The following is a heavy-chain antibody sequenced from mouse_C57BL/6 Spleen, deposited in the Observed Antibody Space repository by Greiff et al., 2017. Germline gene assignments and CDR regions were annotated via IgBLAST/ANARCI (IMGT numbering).Heavy chain of an antibody. D-gene: IGHD2-4*01. J-gene: IGHJ3*01. V-gene: IGHV1-53*01. Sequence: QVHVKQPGTELVKPGASVKLSCKASGYTFTSYWMHWVKQRPGQGLEWIGNINPSNGGTNYNEKFKSKATLTVDKSSSTAYMQLSSLTSEDSAVYYCARGNYDYDEGFAYWGQGTLDTVSA. CDR3: ARGNYDYDEGFAY. CDR1: GYTFTSYW. CDR2: INPSNGGT.